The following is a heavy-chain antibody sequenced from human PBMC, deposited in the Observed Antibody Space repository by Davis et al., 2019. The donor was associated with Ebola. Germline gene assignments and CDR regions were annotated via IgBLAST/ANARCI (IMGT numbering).Heavy chain of an antibody. V-gene: IGHV3-23*01. CDR3: ARDTWFGDWFGDGMDV. CDR1: GFTFSSYA. CDR2: ISGSGGST. J-gene: IGHJ6*02. Sequence: GESLKISCAASGFTFSSYAMSWVRQAPGKGLEWVSAISGSGGSTYYADSVKGRFTISRDNSKNTLYLQMNSLRAEDTAVYYCARDTWFGDWFGDGMDVWGQGTTVTVSS. D-gene: IGHD3-10*01.